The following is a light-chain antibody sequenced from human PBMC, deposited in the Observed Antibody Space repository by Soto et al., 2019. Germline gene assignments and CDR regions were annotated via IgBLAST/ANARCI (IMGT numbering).Light chain of an antibody. V-gene: IGKV1-8*01. CDR3: QQYYSYPIT. CDR2: AAS. J-gene: IGKJ5*01. CDR1: QGISSY. Sequence: AIRMTQSPSSLSASTGGRVTITCRASQGISSYLAWYQQKPGKAPKLLIYAASTLQSGVPSRFSGSGSGTDFTLTISCLQSEDVATYYCQQYYSYPITFGQGTRLEIK.